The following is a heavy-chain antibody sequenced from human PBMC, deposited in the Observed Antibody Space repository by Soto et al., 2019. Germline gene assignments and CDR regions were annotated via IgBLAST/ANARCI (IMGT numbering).Heavy chain of an antibody. CDR1: GFTFSSYG. J-gene: IGHJ3*02. D-gene: IGHD6-19*01. CDR2: ISYDGSNK. CDR3: AKDLSPRGLAVAGTRNAFDI. V-gene: IGHV3-30*18. Sequence: QVQLVEAGGGVVQPGRSLRLACAASGFTFSSYGMHWVRQAPGKGLEWGAVISYDGSNKYYADSVKGRFTISRDNSKNPLYLQMNSLSAEDTAVYYCAKDLSPRGLAVAGTRNAFDIWGQGTMVTVSS.